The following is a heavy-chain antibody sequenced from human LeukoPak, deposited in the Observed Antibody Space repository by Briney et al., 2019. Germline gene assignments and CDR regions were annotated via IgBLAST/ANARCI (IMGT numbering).Heavy chain of an antibody. Sequence: GGSLRLSCAASGFTFSSYAMSWVRQAPGKGLEWVSIISASGGSTYYADSVKGRFAISRDKSRNYLQMNSLRGDDTAIYYCAKDVRVGEYYGSGSYFDYWGQGTLVTVSS. CDR1: GFTFSSYA. J-gene: IGHJ4*02. V-gene: IGHV3-23*01. CDR2: ISASGGST. CDR3: AKDVRVGEYYGSGSYFDY. D-gene: IGHD3-10*01.